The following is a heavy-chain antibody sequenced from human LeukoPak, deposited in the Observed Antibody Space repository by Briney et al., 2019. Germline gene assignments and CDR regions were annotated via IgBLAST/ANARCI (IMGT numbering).Heavy chain of an antibody. CDR3: VSRVGRPGYSSGWYSLHNYYYYGMDV. Sequence: ASVKVSCKASGYTFTSYAMHWVRQAPGQRLEWMGWINAGNGNTKYSQKFQGRVTITRDTSASTAYMELSSLRSEDTAVYYCVSRVGRPGYSSGWYSLHNYYYYGMDVWGQGTTVTVSS. J-gene: IGHJ6*02. CDR2: INAGNGNT. V-gene: IGHV1-3*01. CDR1: GYTFTSYA. D-gene: IGHD6-19*01.